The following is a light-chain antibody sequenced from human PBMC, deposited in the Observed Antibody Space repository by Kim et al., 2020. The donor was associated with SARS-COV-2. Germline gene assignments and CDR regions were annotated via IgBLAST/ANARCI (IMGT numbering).Light chain of an antibody. V-gene: IGLV6-57*02. CDR2: EDD. CDR3: QSYDANNYWV. CDR1: DGSIASNY. Sequence: NFMLTQPHSVSESPGKTVTFSCTGSDGSIASNYVQWYQQRPGSVPTTVIYEDDQRPSGVPDRFSGSVDSSSNSASLTISGLETEDEADYYCQSYDANNYWVFGGGTQLPVL. J-gene: IGLJ3*02.